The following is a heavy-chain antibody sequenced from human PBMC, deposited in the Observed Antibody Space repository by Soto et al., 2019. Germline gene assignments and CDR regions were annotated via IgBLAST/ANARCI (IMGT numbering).Heavy chain of an antibody. CDR2: INHSGST. V-gene: IGHV4-34*01. CDR3: AREHRQTAANPQVRPRDAYYYYYYGMDV. CDR1: GGSFSGYY. Sequence: SETLSLTCAVYGGSFSGYYWSWIRQPPGKGLEWIGEINHSGSTNYNPSLKSRVTISVDTSKNQFSLKLSSVTAADTAVYYCAREHRQTAANPQVRPRDAYYYYYYGMDVWGQGPTVTVS. D-gene: IGHD2-21*02. J-gene: IGHJ6*02.